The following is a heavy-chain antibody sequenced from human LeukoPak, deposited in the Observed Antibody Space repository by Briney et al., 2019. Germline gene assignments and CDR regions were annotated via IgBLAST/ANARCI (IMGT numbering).Heavy chain of an antibody. CDR2: IYSGGST. CDR1: GFTVSSNY. J-gene: IGHJ6*02. V-gene: IGHV3-53*04. CDR3: ARVGNDYYYYGMDV. Sequence: PGGSLRLSCAASGFTVSSNYMSWVRQAPGKGLEWVSVIYSGGSTYYADSVKGRFTISRHNSKNTLYLQMNSLRAEDTAVYYCARVGNDYYYYGMDVWGQGTTVTVSS.